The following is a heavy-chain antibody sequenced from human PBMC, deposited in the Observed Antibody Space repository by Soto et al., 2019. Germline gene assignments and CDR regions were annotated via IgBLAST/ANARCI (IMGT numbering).Heavy chain of an antibody. CDR1: GFTFSSYA. Sequence: GGSLRLSCAASGFTFSSYAMSWVRQAPGKGLEWVSAISGSGGSTYYADSVKGRFTISRDNSKNTLYLQMNSLRAEDTAVYYCAKDGEGYCSGGSCYVVHDDAFDIWGQGTMVTVSS. D-gene: IGHD2-15*01. CDR2: ISGSGGST. V-gene: IGHV3-23*01. J-gene: IGHJ3*02. CDR3: AKDGEGYCSGGSCYVVHDDAFDI.